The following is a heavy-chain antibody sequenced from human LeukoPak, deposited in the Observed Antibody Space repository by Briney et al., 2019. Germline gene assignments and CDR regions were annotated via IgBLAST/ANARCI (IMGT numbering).Heavy chain of an antibody. CDR3: ARVNGDYGGGAFDI. Sequence: GGSLRLSCAASGFTFSSYDMHWVRQATGKGLEWVSAIGTAGDTYYPGSVKGRFTISRENAKNPLYLQMNSLRAGDTAVYYCARVNGDYGGGAFDIWGQGTMVTVSS. J-gene: IGHJ3*02. D-gene: IGHD4-17*01. V-gene: IGHV3-13*01. CDR1: GFTFSSYD. CDR2: IGTAGDT.